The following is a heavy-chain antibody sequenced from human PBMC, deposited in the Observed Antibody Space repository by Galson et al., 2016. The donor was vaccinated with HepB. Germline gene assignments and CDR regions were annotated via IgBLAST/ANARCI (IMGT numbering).Heavy chain of an antibody. D-gene: IGHD6-13*01. V-gene: IGHV3-33*08. Sequence: SLRLSCAASGFTFSHYFVSWIRQAPGKGLEWVALIWHDGSNKYYADSVKGRFTISRDNPKNTLYLQMNSLKVEDTAVYYCAREMHVAAAAAFDFWGRGTLVTVSS. CDR2: IWHDGSNK. CDR1: GFTFSHYF. J-gene: IGHJ4*02. CDR3: AREMHVAAAAAFDF.